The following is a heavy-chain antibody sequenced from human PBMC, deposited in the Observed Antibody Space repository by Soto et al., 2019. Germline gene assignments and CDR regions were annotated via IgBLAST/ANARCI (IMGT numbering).Heavy chain of an antibody. J-gene: IGHJ3*02. CDR1: GFTFGDYA. CDR3: TRDLVTIFGVVIIPSAFDI. D-gene: IGHD3-3*01. CDR2: IRSKAYGGTT. V-gene: IGHV3-49*03. Sequence: GGSLRLSCTAAGFTFGDYAMSWFRQAPGKGLEWVGFIRSKAYGGTTEYAASVKGRFTISRDDSKSIAYLQMNSLKTEDTAVYYCTRDLVTIFGVVIIPSAFDIWGQGTMVTVSS.